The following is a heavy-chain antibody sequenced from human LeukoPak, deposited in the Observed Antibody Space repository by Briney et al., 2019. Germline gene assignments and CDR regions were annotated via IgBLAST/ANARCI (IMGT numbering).Heavy chain of an antibody. CDR2: IYSGGST. V-gene: IGHV3-66*01. D-gene: IGHD6-13*01. CDR1: GFTVSSNY. J-gene: IGHJ6*02. CDR3: ARPYSSSSHRGSYYYYGMDV. Sequence: PGGSLGLSCAASGFTVSSNYMSWVRQAPGKGLEWVSVIYSGGSTYYADSVKGRFTISRDNSKNTLYLQMNGLRAEDTAVYYCARPYSSSSHRGSYYYYGMDVWGQGTTVTVSS.